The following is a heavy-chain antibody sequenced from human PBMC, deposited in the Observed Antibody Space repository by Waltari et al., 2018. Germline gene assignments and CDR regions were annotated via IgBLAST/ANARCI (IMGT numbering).Heavy chain of an antibody. CDR3: AKQSPSYTRGWYPLES. Sequence: EVQLVESGGNLIQPGGSLRLSCAAPGFTVRTNFISWSRQAPGKGLGWVSIIYSGGNTYYAGSVKGRFTISRDNYKNMVYLEMNSLRAEDTAVYYCAKQSPSYTRGWYPLESWGPGTLVTVSP. J-gene: IGHJ4*02. D-gene: IGHD6-19*01. CDR2: IYSGGNT. V-gene: IGHV3-53*01. CDR1: GFTVRTNF.